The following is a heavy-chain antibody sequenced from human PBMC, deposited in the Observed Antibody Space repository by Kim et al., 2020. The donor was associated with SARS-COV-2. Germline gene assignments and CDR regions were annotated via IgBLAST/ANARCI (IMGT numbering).Heavy chain of an antibody. Sequence: SVKVSCKASGFTFTSSAVQWVRQARGQRLEWIGWIVVGSGNTNYAQKFQERVTITRDMSTSTAYMELSSLRSEDTAVYYCAALEERGTWIRASNWFDPWGQGTLVTVSS. V-gene: IGHV1-58*01. J-gene: IGHJ5*02. D-gene: IGHD5-18*01. CDR1: GFTFTSSA. CDR3: AALEERGTWIRASNWFDP. CDR2: IVVGSGNT.